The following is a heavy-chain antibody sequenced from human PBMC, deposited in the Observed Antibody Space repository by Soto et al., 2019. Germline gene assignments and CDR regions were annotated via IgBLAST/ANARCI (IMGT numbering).Heavy chain of an antibody. Sequence: EVQLVESGGGLVQPGRSLRLSCAASGFTFDDYAMHWVRQAPGKGLEWVSGMSWNSGSIGYADSVKGRFTISRDNAKNSLYLQMNSLRAEDTALYYCAKDLSSGWSVRYYFDYWGQGTLVTVSS. CDR2: MSWNSGSI. CDR3: AKDLSSGWSVRYYFDY. V-gene: IGHV3-9*01. CDR1: GFTFDDYA. D-gene: IGHD6-19*01. J-gene: IGHJ4*02.